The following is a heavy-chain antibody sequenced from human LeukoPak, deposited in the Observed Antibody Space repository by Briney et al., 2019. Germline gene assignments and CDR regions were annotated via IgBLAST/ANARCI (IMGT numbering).Heavy chain of an antibody. Sequence: SVKVSCKASGGTFSSYAISWVRQAPGQGLEWMGGIIPIFGTANYAQKFQGRVTITADKSTSTAYMELSSLRSEDTAVYYCAREVTIFGVVTDIWGQGTLVTVSS. CDR1: GGTFSSYA. V-gene: IGHV1-69*06. CDR2: IIPIFGTA. D-gene: IGHD3-3*01. CDR3: AREVTIFGVVTDI. J-gene: IGHJ4*02.